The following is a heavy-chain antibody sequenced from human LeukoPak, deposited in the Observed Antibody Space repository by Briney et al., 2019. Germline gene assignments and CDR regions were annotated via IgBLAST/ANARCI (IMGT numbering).Heavy chain of an antibody. CDR2: ISYDGSNK. Sequence: GGSLRLSCAASGFTFSSYGMHWVRQAPGKGLEWVAVISYDGSNKYYADSVKGRFTISRDNSKNTLYLQMNSLRAEDTAVYYCAKEKGYSSSWTFDYWGQGTLVTDSS. D-gene: IGHD6-13*01. J-gene: IGHJ4*02. CDR1: GFTFSSYG. CDR3: AKEKGYSSSWTFDY. V-gene: IGHV3-30*18.